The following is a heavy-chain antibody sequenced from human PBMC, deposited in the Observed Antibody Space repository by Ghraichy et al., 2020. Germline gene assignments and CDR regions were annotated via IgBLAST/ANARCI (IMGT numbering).Heavy chain of an antibody. V-gene: IGHV3-72*01. J-gene: IGHJ4*02. D-gene: IGHD1-26*01. CDR1: GFTFSDHY. Sequence: GGSLRLSCAASGFTFSDHYMDWVRQAPGKGLEWVGRTRNKANSYTTEYAASVKGRFTISRDDSKNSLYLQMNSLKTEDTAVYYCARDRGVGAHLDYWGQGTLVTVSS. CDR3: ARDRGVGAHLDY. CDR2: TRNKANSYTT.